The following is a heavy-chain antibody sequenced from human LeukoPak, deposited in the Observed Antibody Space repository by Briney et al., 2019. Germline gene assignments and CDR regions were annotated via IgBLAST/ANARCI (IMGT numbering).Heavy chain of an antibody. CDR1: GFTFSSYG. J-gene: IGHJ4*02. Sequence: PGRSLRLSCAASGFTFSSYGMHWVRQAPGKGLEWVAVISYDGSNKYYSDSVKGRFTISRDNSKNTLFLQMNSLRAEDTAVYSCAKDVKFSWPFYFDYWGQGILVTVSS. V-gene: IGHV3-30*18. CDR2: ISYDGSNK. CDR3: AKDVKFSWPFYFDY. D-gene: IGHD5-12*01.